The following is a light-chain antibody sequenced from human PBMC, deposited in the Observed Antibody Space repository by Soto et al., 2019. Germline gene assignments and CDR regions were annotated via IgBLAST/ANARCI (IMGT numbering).Light chain of an antibody. CDR1: SSNIGAGYD. J-gene: IGLJ2*01. CDR2: GNS. V-gene: IGLV1-40*01. Sequence: QSVLTQPPSVSGAPGQRVTISCTGSSSNIGAGYDVHWYQQLPGTAPKLLIYGNSNRPSGVPDRFSGSKSGTSASLAITGLQAEDEADYYCQSYDISLSGYVVFGGGTTLTVL. CDR3: QSYDISLSGYVV.